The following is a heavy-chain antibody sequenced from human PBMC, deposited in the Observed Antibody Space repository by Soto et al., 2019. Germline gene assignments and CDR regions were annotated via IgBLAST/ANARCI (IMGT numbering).Heavy chain of an antibody. Sequence: QVPLVQSGPEVKKPGASVTVSCKTSGYTFTNYRIGWVRQAPGQGLEWMGWISTYTGNTKSVQKFQGRVTLTTDTSTSTAYMALRSLTSDDTAVYYCTRWTVTNNWFDPWGQGTLVTVSS. J-gene: IGHJ5*02. CDR1: GYTFTNYR. V-gene: IGHV1-18*01. CDR2: ISTYTGNT. CDR3: TRWTVTNNWFDP. D-gene: IGHD4-17*01.